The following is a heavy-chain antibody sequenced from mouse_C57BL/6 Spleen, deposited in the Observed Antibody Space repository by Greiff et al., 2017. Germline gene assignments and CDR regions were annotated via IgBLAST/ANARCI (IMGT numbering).Heavy chain of an antibody. D-gene: IGHD1-1*01. CDR2: IDPSDSYT. CDR1: GYTFTSYW. J-gene: IGHJ1*03. Sequence: VQLQQPGAELVMPGASVKLSCKASGYTFTSYWMHWVKQRPGQGLEWIGEIDPSDSYTNYNQKFKGKSTLTVDKSSSTAYMQLSSLTSEDSAVYYCARSVGFRYFDVWGTGTTVTVSS. CDR3: ARSVGFRYFDV. V-gene: IGHV1-69*01.